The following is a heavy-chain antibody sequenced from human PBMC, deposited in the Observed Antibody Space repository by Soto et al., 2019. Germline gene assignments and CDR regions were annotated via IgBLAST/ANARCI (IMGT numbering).Heavy chain of an antibody. V-gene: IGHV3-11*01. CDR3: ARDHYGLDV. CDR1: GFIFSNYY. CDR2: ISASGTDI. Sequence: QVQLVESGGGLVKPGGSLRLSCAASGFIFSNYYISWIRQAPGKGLEWVSYISASGTDIYYADSVKGRFTISRDNAKNSRYLQMNSLTAEDTAVYYCARDHYGLDVWGQGTTVTVSS. J-gene: IGHJ6*02.